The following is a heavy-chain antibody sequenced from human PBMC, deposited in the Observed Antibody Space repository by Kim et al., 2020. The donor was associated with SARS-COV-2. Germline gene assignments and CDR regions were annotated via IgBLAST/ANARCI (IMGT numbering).Heavy chain of an antibody. CDR3: ARDLGHDILTGYPSYGMDV. CDR2: ISSSSSYI. V-gene: IGHV3-21*01. J-gene: IGHJ6*02. Sequence: GGSLRLSCAASGFTFSSYSMNWVRQAPGKGLEWVSSISSSSSYIYYADSVKGRFTISRDNAKNSLYLQMNSLRAEDTAVYYCARDLGHDILTGYPSYGMDVWGQGTTVTVSS. CDR1: GFTFSSYS. D-gene: IGHD3-9*01.